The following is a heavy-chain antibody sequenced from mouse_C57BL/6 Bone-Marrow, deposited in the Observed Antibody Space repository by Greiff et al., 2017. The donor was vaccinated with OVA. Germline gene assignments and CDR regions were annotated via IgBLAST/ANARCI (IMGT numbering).Heavy chain of an antibody. D-gene: IGHD1-1*01. CDR2: ISGGGGNT. Sequence: EVKLVESGGGLVKPGGSLKLSCAASGFTFSSYTMSWVRQTPEKRLEWVATISGGGGNTYYPDSVKGRFTISRDNAKNTLYLQMSSLRSEDTALYYCARRDYYGSSYNYWGQGTTLTVSS. CDR1: GFTFSSYT. J-gene: IGHJ2*01. CDR3: ARRDYYGSSYNY. V-gene: IGHV5-9*01.